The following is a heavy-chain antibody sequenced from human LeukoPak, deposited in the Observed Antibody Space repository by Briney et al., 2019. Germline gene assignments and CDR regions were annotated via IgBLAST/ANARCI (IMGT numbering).Heavy chain of an antibody. CDR1: GYTFANSG. CDR2: ISAHNGDT. V-gene: IGHV1-18*01. CDR3: ARDNPYGPLDY. J-gene: IGHJ4*02. D-gene: IGHD4-17*01. Sequence: ASVKVSYKASGYTFANSGISWVRQAPGHGLEWMAWISAHNGDTKYTQEFQGRVTMTTDTSTSTAYMELRSLKSDDTAVYYCARDNPYGPLDYWGQGTPVTVSS.